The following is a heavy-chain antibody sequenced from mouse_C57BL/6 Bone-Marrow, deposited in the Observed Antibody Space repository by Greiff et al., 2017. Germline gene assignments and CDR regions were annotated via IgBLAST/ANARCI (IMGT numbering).Heavy chain of an antibody. V-gene: IGHV5-17*01. CDR1: GFTFSDYG. CDR3: ARGPGPRYAMDY. CDR2: ISSGSSTI. J-gene: IGHJ4*01. Sequence: EVKLVESGGGLVKPGGSLKLSCAASGFTFSDYGMHWVRQAPEKGLEWVAYISSGSSTIYYADTVKGRFTISRDNAKNTLFLQMTSLRSEDTAMYYCARGPGPRYAMDYWGQGTSVTVSS.